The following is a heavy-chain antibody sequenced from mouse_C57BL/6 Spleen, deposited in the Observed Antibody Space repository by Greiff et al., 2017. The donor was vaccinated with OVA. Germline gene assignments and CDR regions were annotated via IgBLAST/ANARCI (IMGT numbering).Heavy chain of an antibody. V-gene: IGHV6-3*01. Sequence: EVHLVESGGGLVQPGGSMKLSCVASGFTFSNYWMNWVRQSPEKGLEWVAQIRLKSDNYATHYAESVKGRFTISRDDSKSSVYLQMNNLRAEDTGIYYCTSITTSYFDVWGTGTTVTVSS. CDR1: GFTFSNYW. J-gene: IGHJ1*03. CDR2: IRLKSDNYAT. CDR3: TSITTSYFDV. D-gene: IGHD1-1*01.